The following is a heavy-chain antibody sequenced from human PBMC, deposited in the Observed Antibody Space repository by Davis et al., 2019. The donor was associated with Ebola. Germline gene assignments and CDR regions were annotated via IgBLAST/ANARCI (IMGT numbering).Heavy chain of an antibody. CDR1: GYTFTGYY. CDR2: INPNSGGT. J-gene: IGHJ6*02. CDR3: ATMAGGSGSYYHIPPTHWGYGMDV. D-gene: IGHD3-10*01. V-gene: IGHV1-2*04. Sequence: ASVKVSCKASGYTFTGYYMHWVRQAPGQGLEWMGWINPNSGGTNYAQKFQGWVTMTRDTSISTAYMELSRLRSDDTAVYYCATMAGGSGSYYHIPPTHWGYGMDVWGQGTTVTVSS.